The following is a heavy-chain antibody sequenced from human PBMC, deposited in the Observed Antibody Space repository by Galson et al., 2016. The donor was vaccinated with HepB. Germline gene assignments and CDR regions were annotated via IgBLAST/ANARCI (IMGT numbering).Heavy chain of an antibody. Sequence: SLRLSCAASGFTFSTYGMSWVRQAPGKGLEWVTFISASAGRTNYADSVEGRFTISRDNSENTLLLQMNSLRVEDTAVYYCAKVAFGDYGNFDYWGQGTLVTVSS. CDR2: ISASAGRT. CDR3: AKVAFGDYGNFDY. V-gene: IGHV3-23*01. CDR1: GFTFSTYG. J-gene: IGHJ4*02. D-gene: IGHD4-17*01.